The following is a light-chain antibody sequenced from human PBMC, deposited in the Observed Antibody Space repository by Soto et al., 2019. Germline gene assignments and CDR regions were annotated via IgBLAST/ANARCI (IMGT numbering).Light chain of an antibody. V-gene: IGKV3-11*01. CDR2: DAS. Sequence: EIVLTQSPATLSLSPGERATLSCRASQSVRSYLAWYQQKSGQAPRLLIHDASSRATGIPARFSGSGSGTDFTLTISILEPEDFAVYYCQQRTNWPSSTFGQGTRLEIK. CDR3: QQRTNWPSST. J-gene: IGKJ5*01. CDR1: QSVRSY.